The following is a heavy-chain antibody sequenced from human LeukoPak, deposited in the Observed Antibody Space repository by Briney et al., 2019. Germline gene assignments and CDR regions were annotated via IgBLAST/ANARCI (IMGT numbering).Heavy chain of an antibody. J-gene: IGHJ4*02. CDR3: ARITMVRGVIVIFDF. CDR1: GFSLSSSEMC. Sequence: SGPALVKPTQTLTLTCTCSGFSLSSSEMCVSWIRQPPGKALEWLARIDWDDDKYYTTSLRSRLTISKDTSKNQVVLTMTNMDPADTATYYCARITMVRGVIVIFDFWGQGTLVTVST. D-gene: IGHD3-10*01. V-gene: IGHV2-70*11. CDR2: IDWDDDK.